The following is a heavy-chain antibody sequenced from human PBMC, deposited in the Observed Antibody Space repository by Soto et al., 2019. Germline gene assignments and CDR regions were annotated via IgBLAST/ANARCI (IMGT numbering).Heavy chain of an antibody. V-gene: IGHV3-30-3*01. CDR3: ASLNGESEDYYYYYGMDV. D-gene: IGHD3-10*01. CDR2: ISHDGSNK. CDR1: GFTFSSYA. J-gene: IGHJ6*02. Sequence: QVQLVESGGGVVQPGRSLRLSCAASGFTFSSYAMHWVRQAPGKGLEWVAVISHDGSNKYYADSVKGRFTISRDNSKNTLYLQMNSLRAEDTAVYYCASLNGESEDYYYYYGMDVWGQGTTVTVSS.